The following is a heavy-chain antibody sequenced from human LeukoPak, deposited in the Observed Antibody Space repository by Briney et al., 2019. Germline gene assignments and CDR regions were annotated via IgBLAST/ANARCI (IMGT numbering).Heavy chain of an antibody. D-gene: IGHD6-19*01. Sequence: GSLRLSCAASGFTFSSYGMHWVRQAPGKGLEWVAVIWYDGSNKYYADSVKGRFTISRDNSKNTLYLQMNRLRAEDTAVCYCAREDSSGWYSLDHWGQGTLVTVSS. V-gene: IGHV3-33*01. CDR3: AREDSSGWYSLDH. CDR1: GFTFSSYG. CDR2: IWYDGSNK. J-gene: IGHJ4*02.